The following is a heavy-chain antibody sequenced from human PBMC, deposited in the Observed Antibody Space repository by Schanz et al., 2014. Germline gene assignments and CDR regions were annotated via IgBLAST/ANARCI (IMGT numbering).Heavy chain of an antibody. D-gene: IGHD5-12*01. J-gene: IGHJ4*02. V-gene: IGHV4-59*01. CDR2: TYYTGST. CDR3: TRETSASGLPYDY. Sequence: QVRLQESGPGLVRPSETLSLTCTVSGDSITHFYWSWIRQSPGKGLEWIGLTYYTGSTNYNPSLKSRVTISVDASKNQFFLKLSSVTAADTAVYYCTRETSASGLPYDYWGQGTLVTVSS. CDR1: GDSITHFY.